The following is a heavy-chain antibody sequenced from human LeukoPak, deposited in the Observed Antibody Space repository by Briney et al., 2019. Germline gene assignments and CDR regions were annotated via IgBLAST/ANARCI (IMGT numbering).Heavy chain of an antibody. CDR2: INPNSGGT. V-gene: IGHV1-2*02. Sequence: GASVKVSCKASGYTFTGYYMHWVRQAPGQGLEWMGWINPNSGGTNYAQKFQGRVTMTRDTSISTAYMELSRLRSDDTAVYYCPRALTVVVPAAMGYWGQGTLVTVSS. J-gene: IGHJ4*02. CDR3: PRALTVVVPAAMGY. D-gene: IGHD2-2*01. CDR1: GYTFTGYY.